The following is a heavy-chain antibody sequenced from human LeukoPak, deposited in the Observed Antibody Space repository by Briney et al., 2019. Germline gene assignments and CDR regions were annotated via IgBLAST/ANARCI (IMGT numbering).Heavy chain of an antibody. CDR2: IYYSVST. V-gene: IGHV4-59*08. Sequence: SETLSLTCTVSGGSISSDYWSWIRQPPGKGLEWIGYIYYSVSTNYNPSLKSRVTISVDTSKNQFSLKLSSVTAADTAVYYCASITVDTAMVYFDYWGQGTLVTVSS. CDR1: GGSISSDY. J-gene: IGHJ4*02. CDR3: ASITVDTAMVYFDY. D-gene: IGHD5-18*01.